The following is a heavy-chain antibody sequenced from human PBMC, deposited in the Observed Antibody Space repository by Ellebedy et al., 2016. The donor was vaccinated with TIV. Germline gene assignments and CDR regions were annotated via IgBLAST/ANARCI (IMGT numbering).Heavy chain of an antibody. D-gene: IGHD6-13*01. Sequence: GGSLRLXXAASGFTFSSYTMRWVRQAPGEGLEWVSDISGSGGSTYYADSVKGRFTISRDNSKNTLYLQMNSLRVEDTAVYYCAKGITAAVVEGSLFDPWGQGTLVTVSS. V-gene: IGHV3-23*01. CDR3: AKGITAAVVEGSLFDP. CDR1: GFTFSSYT. CDR2: ISGSGGST. J-gene: IGHJ5*02.